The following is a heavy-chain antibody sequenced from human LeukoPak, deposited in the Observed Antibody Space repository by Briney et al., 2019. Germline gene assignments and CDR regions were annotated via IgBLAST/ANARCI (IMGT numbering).Heavy chain of an antibody. CDR2: INPNSGGT. CDR1: GYTFTGYY. Sequence: ASVKVSCKASGYTFTGYYMHWVRQAPGQGLEWMGWINPNSGGTNYAQKFQGRVTMTRDTSISTAYMELSRLRSDDTAVYYCARDATMVWGVITDYWGQGTLVTVSS. D-gene: IGHD3-10*01. CDR3: ARDATMVWGVITDY. V-gene: IGHV1-2*02. J-gene: IGHJ4*02.